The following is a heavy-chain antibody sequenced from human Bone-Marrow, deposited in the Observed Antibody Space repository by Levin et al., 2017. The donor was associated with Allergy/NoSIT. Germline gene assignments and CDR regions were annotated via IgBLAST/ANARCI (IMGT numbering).Heavy chain of an antibody. CDR2: IYYSGNT. Sequence: MPSETLSLTCTVSGGSISGGGYYWSWIRQHPGTGLEWIGYIYYSGNTYYNPSLESRVIISVVTSKNQLSLKLTSVTVADTAVYYCARFNGYDFDYWGQGTLVTVSS. J-gene: IGHJ4*02. V-gene: IGHV4-31*03. D-gene: IGHD5-12*01. CDR3: ARFNGYDFDY. CDR1: GGSISGGGYY.